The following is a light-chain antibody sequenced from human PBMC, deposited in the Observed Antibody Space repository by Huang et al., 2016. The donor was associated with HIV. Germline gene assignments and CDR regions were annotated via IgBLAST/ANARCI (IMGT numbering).Light chain of an antibody. CDR3: QKCNSAPFT. J-gene: IGKJ3*01. CDR1: QGISNY. V-gene: IGKV1-27*01. CDR2: AAS. Sequence: DIQMTPSPSSLSASVGDRVTITCRASQGISNYLAWYQQQPGKVPKLLIYAASTLQSGVPSRFSGSGSVTDFTLTISSLQPEDVATYYCQKCNSAPFTFGPGTKVDIK.